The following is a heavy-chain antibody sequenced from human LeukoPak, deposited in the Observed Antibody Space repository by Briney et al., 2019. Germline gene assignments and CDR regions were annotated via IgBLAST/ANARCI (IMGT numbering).Heavy chain of an antibody. CDR3: ARGPNYPSPSPFDY. CDR1: GGSISSYY. Sequence: SQTLSLTCTVSGGSISSYYWSWIRQPPGKGLEWIGCIYYSGSTDYNPSLKSRVTISVDTSKNQFSLKLSSVTAADTAVYYCARGPNYPSPSPFDYWGQGTLVTVSS. CDR2: IYYSGST. V-gene: IGHV4-59*08. D-gene: IGHD5-24*01. J-gene: IGHJ4*02.